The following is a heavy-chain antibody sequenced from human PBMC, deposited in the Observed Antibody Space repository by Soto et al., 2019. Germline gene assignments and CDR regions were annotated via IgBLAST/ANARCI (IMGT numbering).Heavy chain of an antibody. Sequence: SVKVSCKASGYTFTSYGISWVRPAPGQGLEWMGWISAYNGNTNYAQKLQGRVTMTTDTSTSTAYMELRSLRSDDTAVYYCARSIAARLNWFDPWGQGTLVTVSS. CDR1: GYTFTSYG. D-gene: IGHD6-6*01. CDR2: ISAYNGNT. J-gene: IGHJ5*02. CDR3: ARSIAARLNWFDP. V-gene: IGHV1-18*01.